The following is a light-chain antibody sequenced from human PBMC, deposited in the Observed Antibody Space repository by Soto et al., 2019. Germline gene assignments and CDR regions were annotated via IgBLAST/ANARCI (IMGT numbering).Light chain of an antibody. CDR3: KQYYSTIT. J-gene: IGKJ5*01. CDR2: AES. V-gene: IGKV1-9*01. CDR1: QDIAIY. Sequence: IQLTQSQSSLSASVGYRVTITFRASQDIAIYLAWYQQKPGEDPKMLIYAESTLYGGVPSRFSGSGSGTDFTLTISSLKAEDVEVYYCKQYYSTITVEKGKRLEIK.